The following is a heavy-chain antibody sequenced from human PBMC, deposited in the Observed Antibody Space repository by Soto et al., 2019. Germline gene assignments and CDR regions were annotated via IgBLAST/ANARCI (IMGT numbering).Heavy chain of an antibody. V-gene: IGHV4-59*08. CDR1: GGPISSYY. CDR2: IYYSGST. J-gene: IGHJ4*02. CDR3: ASGRGYSGYDLATFDY. Sequence: SETLSLTCTVSGGPISSYYWSWIRQPPGKGLEWIGYIYYSGSTNYNPSLKSRVTISVDTSKNQFSLKLSSVTAADTAVYYCASGRGYSGYDLATFDYWGQGTLVTVSS. D-gene: IGHD5-12*01.